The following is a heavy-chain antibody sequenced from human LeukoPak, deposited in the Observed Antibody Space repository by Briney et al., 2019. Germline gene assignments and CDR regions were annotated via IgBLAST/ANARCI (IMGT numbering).Heavy chain of an antibody. V-gene: IGHV3-7*01. CDR3: ARPIAARPHYYHYYYMDV. CDR2: IKQDGSEK. CDR1: GFTFSSYW. D-gene: IGHD6-6*01. J-gene: IGHJ6*03. Sequence: PGGSLRLSCAASGFTFSSYWMNWVRQAPGKGLEWVANIKQDGSEKYYVDSVKGRFTISRDNAKNSLYLQMNSLRAEDTAVYYCARPIAARPHYYHYYYMDVWGKGTTVTVSS.